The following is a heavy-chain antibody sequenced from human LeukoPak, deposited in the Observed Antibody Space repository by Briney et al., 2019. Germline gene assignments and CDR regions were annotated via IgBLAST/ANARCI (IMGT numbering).Heavy chain of an antibody. J-gene: IGHJ6*02. CDR3: AREVRSGYDYYGMDV. CDR2: MNANSGNT. D-gene: IGHD2-15*01. CDR1: GYTFRSHG. Sequence: ASVKVSCKASGYTFRSHGISWVRQATGQGLEWMGWMNANSGNTGYAQKFQGRVTMTRNTSVSTAYMELSSLRSEDTAVYYCAREVRSGYDYYGMDVWGQGTTVTVSS. V-gene: IGHV1-8*01.